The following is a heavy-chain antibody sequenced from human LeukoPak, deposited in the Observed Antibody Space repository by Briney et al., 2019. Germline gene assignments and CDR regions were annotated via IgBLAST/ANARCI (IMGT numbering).Heavy chain of an antibody. CDR1: GFTFSSYA. J-gene: IGHJ4*02. V-gene: IGHV3-20*04. Sequence: GGSLRLSCAASGFTFSSYAMNWVRQAPGKGLEWVSGINWNGGSTGYADSVKGRFTISRDNAKNSLYLQMNSLRAEDTAVYYCARENSITMVRGPFDYWGQGTLVTVSS. D-gene: IGHD3-10*01. CDR3: ARENSITMVRGPFDY. CDR2: INWNGGST.